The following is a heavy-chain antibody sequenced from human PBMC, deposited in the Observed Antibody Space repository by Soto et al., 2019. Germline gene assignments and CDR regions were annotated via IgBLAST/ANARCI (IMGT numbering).Heavy chain of an antibody. CDR1: GDTFTNYD. V-gene: IGHV1-8*01. CDR3: ARGRNGMDV. CDR2: MNPNSGNT. Sequence: QVQLLQSGAEVKKPGASVKVSCKASGDTFTNYDIKWVRQATGQGLEWMGWMNPNSGNTGYAQKFQGRVTMSRNTSISTPYMELSSLRSEDTAVYYCARGRNGMDVLGQGTTVTVSS. J-gene: IGHJ6*02.